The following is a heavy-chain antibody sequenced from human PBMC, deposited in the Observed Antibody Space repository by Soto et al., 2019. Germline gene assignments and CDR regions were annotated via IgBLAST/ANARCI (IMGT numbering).Heavy chain of an antibody. Sequence: QVQLVESGGGVVQPGRSLRLSCAASGFTFSSYGMHWVRQAPGKGLEWVAVIWYDGIKKHYADSVKGRFTISRDNSKNTLNLEMNSLRVEDTAVYYCARDRNIVVVPAAFADYWGQGTLVTVSS. CDR3: ARDRNIVVVPAAFADY. CDR2: IWYDGIKK. J-gene: IGHJ4*02. CDR1: GFTFSSYG. D-gene: IGHD2-2*01. V-gene: IGHV3-33*01.